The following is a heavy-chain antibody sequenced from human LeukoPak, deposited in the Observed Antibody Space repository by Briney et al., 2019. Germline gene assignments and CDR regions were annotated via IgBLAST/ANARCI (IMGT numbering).Heavy chain of an antibody. D-gene: IGHD1-14*01. CDR3: AGVPKLLNHNWFDP. V-gene: IGHV4-34*01. Sequence: PSETLSLTCAVYGGSFSGYYWSWIRQPPGKGLEWIGEINHSGSTNYNPSLKSRVTISVDTSKNQFSLKLSSVTAADTAVYYCAGVPKLLNHNWFDPWGQGTLVTVSS. CDR2: INHSGST. CDR1: GGSFSGYY. J-gene: IGHJ5*02.